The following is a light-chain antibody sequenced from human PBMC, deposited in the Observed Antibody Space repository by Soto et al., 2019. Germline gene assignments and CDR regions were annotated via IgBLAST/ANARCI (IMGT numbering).Light chain of an antibody. CDR2: GAS. CDR3: QQYRNWPLA. Sequence: EIGMTPSPATLSMSVGARATLTCRASQSVGNNLAWYRQKSGQAPRLLIYGASTRATGIPARFSGSGSGTGFTLAIDIRQSDDLAVYLCQQYRNWPLAFGGGTKVDIK. V-gene: IGKV3-15*01. J-gene: IGKJ4*01. CDR1: QSVGNN.